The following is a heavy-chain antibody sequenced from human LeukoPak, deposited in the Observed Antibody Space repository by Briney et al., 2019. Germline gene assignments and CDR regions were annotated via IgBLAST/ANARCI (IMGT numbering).Heavy chain of an antibody. Sequence: GESLKISCKGSGYSFTNYWIGWVRQMPGKGLDWMGIIYPHDSNPRYSPSFQGQVTISADKSISTAYLQWSSLKASDTAMYYCARHRGGSGWYGDYWGQGTLVTVSS. J-gene: IGHJ4*02. CDR3: ARHRGGSGWYGDY. CDR2: IYPHDSNP. CDR1: GYSFTNYW. D-gene: IGHD6-19*01. V-gene: IGHV5-51*01.